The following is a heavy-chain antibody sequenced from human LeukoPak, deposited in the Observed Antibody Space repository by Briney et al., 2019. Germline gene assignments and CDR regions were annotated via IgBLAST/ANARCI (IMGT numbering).Heavy chain of an antibody. D-gene: IGHD3-9*01. Sequence: GGSLRLSCAASGFTFSDYYMSWIRQAPGKGLEWVSYISSSGSTIYYADSVKGRFTISRDNAKNSLYLQMNSLRAEDTAVYYCARDYDILSEYYFDYWGQGTLVTVSS. CDR2: ISSSGSTI. V-gene: IGHV3-11*01. J-gene: IGHJ4*02. CDR1: GFTFSDYY. CDR3: ARDYDILSEYYFDY.